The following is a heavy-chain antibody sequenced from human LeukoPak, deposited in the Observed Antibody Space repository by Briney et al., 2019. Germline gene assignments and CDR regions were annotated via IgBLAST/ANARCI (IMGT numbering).Heavy chain of an antibody. CDR3: AKEGDSSGYNWFDP. CDR2: ISYDARNK. J-gene: IGHJ5*02. Sequence: SLRPSCSAAGFTFSSNGTGWARQPPGNWLEWVEAISYDARNKNHAACVKARYTISRDNTKNPLNLQMNRLRAEHTAVHYCAKEGDSSGYNWFDPWGQGTLVTVSS. CDR1: GFTFSSNG. D-gene: IGHD3-22*01. V-gene: IGHV3-30*18.